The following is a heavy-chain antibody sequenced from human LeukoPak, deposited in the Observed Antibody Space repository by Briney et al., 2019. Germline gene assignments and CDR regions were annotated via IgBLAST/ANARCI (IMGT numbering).Heavy chain of an antibody. Sequence: GGSLRLSCTASGFTTHYWLNWARQSPGKGLEGVANIDRECRVQHYVDSVEGRFTISRDSDKNSLDLQMHSLRAEDTAVYYCTGGSDKVLSAEYCYYMDVWGKGTTVTVSS. CDR3: TGGSDKVLSAEYCYYMDV. D-gene: IGHD2-2*01. V-gene: IGHV3-7*01. CDR1: GFTTHYW. J-gene: IGHJ6*03. CDR2: IDRECRVQ.